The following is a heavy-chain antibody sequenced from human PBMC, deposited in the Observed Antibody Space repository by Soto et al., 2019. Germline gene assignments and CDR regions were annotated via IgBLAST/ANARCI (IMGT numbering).Heavy chain of an antibody. V-gene: IGHV1-8*01. CDR3: ASPSYDFWSGSWFDP. Sequence: QVQLEQSGAEVKKPGASVKVSCKASGYTFTSYDINWVRQATGQGLEWMGWMNPNSGNTAYAQKSQGRVTRNRNTAISTAYMELISLRSEDTAVYYCASPSYDFWSGSWFDPWGQGTLVTVSS. CDR2: MNPNSGNT. J-gene: IGHJ5*02. D-gene: IGHD3-3*01. CDR1: GYTFTSYD.